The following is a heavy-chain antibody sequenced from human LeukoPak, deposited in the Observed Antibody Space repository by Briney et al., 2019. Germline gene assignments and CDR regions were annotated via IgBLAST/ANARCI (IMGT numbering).Heavy chain of an antibody. V-gene: IGHV3-21*01. D-gene: IGHD5-12*01. CDR3: ARDPTQWLRYGHFDY. Sequence: PGGSLRLSCAASGFTFSSDSMNWVRQAPGKGLEWVSSISRSSLSIYYADSVRDRFTISRDNAKNSLYLQMNSLRVEDTAVYYCARDPTQWLRYGHFDYWGQGTLVTVSS. J-gene: IGHJ4*02. CDR1: GFTFSSDS. CDR2: ISRSSLSI.